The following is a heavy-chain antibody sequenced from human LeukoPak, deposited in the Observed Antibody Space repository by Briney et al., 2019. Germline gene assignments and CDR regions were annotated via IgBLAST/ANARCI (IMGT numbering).Heavy chain of an antibody. V-gene: IGHV1-8*01. J-gene: IGHJ3*02. Sequence: ASVKISCKASGYTFTSYDINWVRQATGQGLEWMGWMNPNSGNTGYAQKFQGRVTITRNTSISTAYMELSSLRSEDTAVYYCASYNYDSSGYPTFDIWGQGTMVTVSS. CDR3: ASYNYDSSGYPTFDI. CDR2: MNPNSGNT. D-gene: IGHD3-22*01. CDR1: GYTFTSYD.